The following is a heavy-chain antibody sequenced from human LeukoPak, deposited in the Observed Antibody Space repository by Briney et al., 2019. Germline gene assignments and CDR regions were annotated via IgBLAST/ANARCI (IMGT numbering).Heavy chain of an antibody. CDR1: GYTFNSYE. Sequence: PGGSLRLSCAASGYTFNSYEMNWVRQASGKGRVWVSDISTSGSTIYYADSVKGQLTISRDNAKTSLYLQMNSLRAEDTAVYYCARSTLATTGTHWGQGTLVTVSS. CDR3: ARSTLATTGTH. J-gene: IGHJ4*02. CDR2: ISTSGSTI. D-gene: IGHD2-8*02. V-gene: IGHV3-48*03.